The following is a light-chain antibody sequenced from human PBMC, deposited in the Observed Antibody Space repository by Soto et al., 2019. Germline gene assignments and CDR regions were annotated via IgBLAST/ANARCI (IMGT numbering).Light chain of an antibody. J-gene: IGKJ1*01. CDR1: QSISNW. CDR2: HAS. CDR3: QQYMSYS. V-gene: IGKV1-5*01. Sequence: DIQMTQSPSTLPASVGDRVTITCRASQSISNWLAWSQQKPGTAPKLLIYHASTLESGVPSRFSGSGSGTEFTLTISSLQPDDFATYYCQQYMSYSFGQGTKVDIK.